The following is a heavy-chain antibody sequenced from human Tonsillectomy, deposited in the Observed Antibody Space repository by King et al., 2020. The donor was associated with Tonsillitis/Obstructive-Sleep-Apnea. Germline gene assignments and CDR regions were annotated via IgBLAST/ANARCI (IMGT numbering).Heavy chain of an antibody. CDR1: GGSISSYY. CDR2: MYYSGSA. V-gene: IGHV4-59*01. CDR3: ARSETGVEGLLDY. D-gene: IGHD3-10*01. Sequence: VPLQESGPGLVKPSETLSLTCTVSGGSISSYYWSWIRQPSGKGLEWIGYMYYSGSANYNPSLKSRVTMSVDTSKNQFSLKLTSVTAADTAVYYCARSETGVEGLLDYWGQGTLVTVSS. J-gene: IGHJ4*02.